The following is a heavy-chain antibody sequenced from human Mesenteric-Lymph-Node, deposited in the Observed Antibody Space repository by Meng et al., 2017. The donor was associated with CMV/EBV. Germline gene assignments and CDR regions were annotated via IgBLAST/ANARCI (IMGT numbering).Heavy chain of an antibody. J-gene: IGHJ3*02. CDR3: ARVGLVPAAIGGAFDI. CDR2: INPNSGGT. Sequence: ASVKVSCKASGYTFTGYYMHWVRQAPGQGLEWMGWINPNSGGTNYAQKFQGRVTMTRDTSISTAYMELSRLRSDDTAVYYCARVGLVPAAIGGAFDIWGQGTMVTVSS. D-gene: IGHD2-2*01. CDR1: GYTFTGYY. V-gene: IGHV1-2*02.